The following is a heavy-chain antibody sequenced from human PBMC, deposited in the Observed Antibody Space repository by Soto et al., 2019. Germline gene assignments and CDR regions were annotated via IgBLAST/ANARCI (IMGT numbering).Heavy chain of an antibody. CDR2: IQQDGSGK. Sequence: EVQLVESGGGLVQPGGSLRLSCAVSGFTFTSYSMRWVRQAPGEGLEWVANIQQDGSGKYYVDSVKGRCTISRANDKNSLYLQMNSLRAEDTAVYDCASDLPGYCTTTDCYSYFDDWGQATLVSFSS. CDR1: GFTFTSYS. CDR3: ASDLPGYCTTTDCYSYFDD. D-gene: IGHD2-2*02. V-gene: IGHV3-7*03. J-gene: IGHJ4*02.